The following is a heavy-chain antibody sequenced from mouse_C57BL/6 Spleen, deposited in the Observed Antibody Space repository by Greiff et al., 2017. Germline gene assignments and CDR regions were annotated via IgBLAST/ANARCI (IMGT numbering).Heavy chain of an antibody. Sequence: EVMLVESGEGLVKPGGSLKLSCAASGFTFSSYAMSWVRQTPEKRLEWVAYISSGGDYIYYADTVKGRFTISRDNARNTLYLQMSSLKSEDTAMYYCTRANYSNYLFYAMDYWGQGTSVTVSS. CDR2: ISSGGDYI. D-gene: IGHD2-5*01. J-gene: IGHJ4*01. V-gene: IGHV5-9-1*02. CDR1: GFTFSSYA. CDR3: TRANYSNYLFYAMDY.